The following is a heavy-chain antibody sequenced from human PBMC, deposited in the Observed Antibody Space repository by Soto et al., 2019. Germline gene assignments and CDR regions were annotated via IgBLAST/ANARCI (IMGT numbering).Heavy chain of an antibody. CDR1: GGSFSDYY. CDR2: IDHRGST. V-gene: IGHV4-34*01. J-gene: IGHJ5*02. Sequence: QVQLQQWGAGLLKPSETLSLTCAVYGGSFSDYYWNWIRQPPGKGLEWIGEIDHRGSTNYNPSLKSRVTISVETSKNQFSLKLNSVTAADTAVYYCARGSRPLVPFDPWGQGTLVTVSS. D-gene: IGHD6-13*01. CDR3: ARGSRPLVPFDP.